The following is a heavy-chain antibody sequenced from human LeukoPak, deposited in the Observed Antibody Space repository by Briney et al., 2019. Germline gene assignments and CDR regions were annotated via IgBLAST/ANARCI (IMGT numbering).Heavy chain of an antibody. Sequence: PSEALSLTCIISGGSISSYYWSWIRQPPGKGLEWIGYIYYSGSTNYNPSLKSRVTMSVDTSKNQFSLRLSSVTAADTAVYYCARVAVFGVVSSDYYYYYMDVWGKGTTVTVSS. J-gene: IGHJ6*03. V-gene: IGHV4-59*12. D-gene: IGHD3-3*01. CDR2: IYYSGST. CDR3: ARVAVFGVVSSDYYYYYMDV. CDR1: GGSISSYY.